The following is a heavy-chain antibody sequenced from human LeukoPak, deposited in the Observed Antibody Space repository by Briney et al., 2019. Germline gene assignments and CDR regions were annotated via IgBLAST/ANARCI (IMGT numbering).Heavy chain of an antibody. D-gene: IGHD6-25*01. Sequence: SETLSLTCTASGGSISNYYWSWIRQPPGKGLEWIGYIHYSESTNYNPSLKSRVTMSVDTSKHQFSLKLSSVTAADTAVYYCARHGRRYFDLWGRGTLVTVSS. CDR1: GGSISNYY. V-gene: IGHV4-59*08. CDR3: ARHGRRYFDL. J-gene: IGHJ2*01. CDR2: IHYSEST.